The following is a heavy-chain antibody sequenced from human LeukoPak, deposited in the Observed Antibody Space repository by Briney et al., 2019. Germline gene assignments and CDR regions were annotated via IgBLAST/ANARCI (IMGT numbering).Heavy chain of an antibody. J-gene: IGHJ4*02. D-gene: IGHD3-10*01. CDR1: GFTFSSYW. CDR3: ARLFPTGSLLSLWFGELLYYFDY. Sequence: GGSLRLSCAASGFTFSSYWMSWVRQAPGKGLEWVANIRQDGSEKYYVDSVKGRFTISRDNTKNSLYLQMNSLRAEDTAVYYCARLFPTGSLLSLWFGELLYYFDYWGQGTLVTVSS. CDR2: IRQDGSEK. V-gene: IGHV3-7*01.